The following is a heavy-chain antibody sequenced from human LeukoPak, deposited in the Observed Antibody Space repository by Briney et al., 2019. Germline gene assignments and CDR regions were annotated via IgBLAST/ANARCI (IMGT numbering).Heavy chain of an antibody. CDR1: GYTFTSYD. CDR3: ARVDGLLVPAHYYYYYYMDV. D-gene: IGHD2-2*01. V-gene: IGHV1-8*01. Sequence: ASVKVSCKASGYTFTSYDINWVRQATGQGLEWMGWMNPNSGNTGYARKCQGRVTMTWNTSISTAYMELSSLRSEDTAVYYCARVDGLLVPAHYYYYYYMDVWGKGTTVTISS. CDR2: MNPNSGNT. J-gene: IGHJ6*03.